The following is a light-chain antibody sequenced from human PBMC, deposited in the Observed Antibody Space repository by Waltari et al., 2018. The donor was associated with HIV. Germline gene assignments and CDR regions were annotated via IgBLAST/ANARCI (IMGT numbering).Light chain of an antibody. CDR3: QQSDSYPLT. CDR2: GAS. Sequence: DIQLTQSPSFLSASVGDRVSITCRASRVVSNFLAWYQKKPGPAPKILIYGASTLQSGVPSIFGGIGSEAHFTLTINSLQPDDFATYYCQQSDSYPLTFGQGTRL. J-gene: IGKJ5*01. CDR1: RVVSNF. V-gene: IGKV1-9*01.